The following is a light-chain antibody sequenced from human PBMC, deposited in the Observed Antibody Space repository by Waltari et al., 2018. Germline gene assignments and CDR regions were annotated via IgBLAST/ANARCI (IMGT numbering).Light chain of an antibody. J-gene: IGLJ2*01. CDR1: SSDVGYYNL. CDR2: EVN. CDR3: CSYAGSSTFVL. V-gene: IGLV2-23*02. Sequence: QSALTQPASVSGSPGQSITISCTGTSSDVGYYNLVSWYQHHPGKAPKLMIYEVNKRPSGVSNRFSGSKSGDTASLTISGLQAEDEADYYCCSYAGSSTFVLFGGGTKLTVL.